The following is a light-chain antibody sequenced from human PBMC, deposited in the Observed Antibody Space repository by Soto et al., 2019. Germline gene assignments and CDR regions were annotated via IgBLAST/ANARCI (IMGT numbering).Light chain of an antibody. CDR1: QSVISN. J-gene: IGKJ5*01. CDR2: GTS. V-gene: IGKV3-20*01. Sequence: EIVMTQSPATLSVSPGERATLFCRASQSVISNLAWYQQKPGQAPRLLIYGTSSRATGIPDRFSGSGSGTDFTLTISRLEPEDFAVYFCQRYGSSPLITFGQVTRLEIK. CDR3: QRYGSSPLIT.